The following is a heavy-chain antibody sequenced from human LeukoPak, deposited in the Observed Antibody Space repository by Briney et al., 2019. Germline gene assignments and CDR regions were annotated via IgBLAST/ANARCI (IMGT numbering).Heavy chain of an antibody. D-gene: IGHD3-3*01. J-gene: IGHJ4*02. CDR1: GFTFSSYG. Sequence: GGSLRLSCAASGFTFSSYGMSWVRQAPGKGLEWVSAISGSGGSTYYADSVKGRFTISRDNAKNSLYLQMNSLRAEDTAVYYCAREIYWSNYYTPQDDYWGQGTLVTVSS. V-gene: IGHV3-23*01. CDR3: AREIYWSNYYTPQDDY. CDR2: ISGSGGST.